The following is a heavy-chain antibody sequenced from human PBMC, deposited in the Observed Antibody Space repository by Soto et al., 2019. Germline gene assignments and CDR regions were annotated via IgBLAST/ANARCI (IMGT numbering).Heavy chain of an antibody. CDR2: ISYDGSRT. D-gene: IGHD3-22*01. Sequence: GGSLRLSCAASGFTFSSYAMHWVRQAPGKGLEWVAVISYDGSRTHYADSVKGRFTISRDNSKNTAYLQMSSLRPEDTAVYYCVKGEYYYDGSAYYPFDYWGQGRMVTSPQ. J-gene: IGHJ4*02. V-gene: IGHV3-30*14. CDR3: VKGEYYYDGSAYYPFDY. CDR1: GFTFSSYA.